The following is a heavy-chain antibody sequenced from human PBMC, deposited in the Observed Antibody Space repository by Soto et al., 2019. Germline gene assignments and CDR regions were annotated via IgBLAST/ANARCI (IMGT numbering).Heavy chain of an antibody. CDR1: GYPFSNYA. D-gene: IGHD2-2*01. V-gene: IGHV1-3*05. CDR2: INAGNGNS. CDR3: ATSTYCSSSTCYQWYGMDV. J-gene: IGHJ6*02. Sequence: QVQLVQSGAEEKKPGASVKVSCKASGYPFSNYAMHLVRQSPGQVLEWMGWINAGNGNSKYSQKFQGRVTITRDTSANTAYMELDSLRSEDTAVYYCATSTYCSSSTCYQWYGMDVWGQGTTVTVSS.